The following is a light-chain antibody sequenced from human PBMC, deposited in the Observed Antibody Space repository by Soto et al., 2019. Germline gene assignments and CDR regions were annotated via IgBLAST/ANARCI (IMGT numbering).Light chain of an antibody. CDR1: SSDVGGYKY. V-gene: IGLV2-14*01. Sequence: QSALTQPASVSGSPGQSITISCTGTSSDVGGYKYVSWYQQHPGKAPKLMIYEGNNRPSGVSNRFSGSKSGNTASLTISGLQAEDEADYYCSSFTTSSTYVFGTGTRSPS. J-gene: IGLJ1*01. CDR3: SSFTTSSTYV. CDR2: EGN.